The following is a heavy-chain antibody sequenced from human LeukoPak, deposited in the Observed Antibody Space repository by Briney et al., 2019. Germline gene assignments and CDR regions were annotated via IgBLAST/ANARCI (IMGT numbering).Heavy chain of an antibody. V-gene: IGHV3-23*01. D-gene: IGHD4-17*01. CDR1: GFTFSSHA. Sequence: PGGSLRLSCAASGFTFSSHAMSWVRQAPGKGLEWVSAILGSGSSTYYADSVKGRFTISRDNSKNTLYLQMNSLRAEDTAVYCAKAKHDYGDPVGWFDPWGQGTLVTVSS. CDR2: ILGSGSST. CDR3: AKAKHDYGDPVGWFDP. J-gene: IGHJ5*02.